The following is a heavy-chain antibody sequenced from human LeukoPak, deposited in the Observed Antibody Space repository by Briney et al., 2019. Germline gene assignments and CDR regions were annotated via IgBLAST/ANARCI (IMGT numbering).Heavy chain of an antibody. CDR3: ARGPRGYSYGYLGY. Sequence: SETLSLTCTVSGGSISRYYWSWIRQPPGKGLEWIGYIYYSGSTNYNPSLKSRVTISVDTSKNQFSLKLSSVTAADTAVYYCARGPRGYSYGYLGYWGQGTLVTVSS. J-gene: IGHJ4*02. D-gene: IGHD5-18*01. CDR2: IYYSGST. V-gene: IGHV4-59*01. CDR1: GGSISRYY.